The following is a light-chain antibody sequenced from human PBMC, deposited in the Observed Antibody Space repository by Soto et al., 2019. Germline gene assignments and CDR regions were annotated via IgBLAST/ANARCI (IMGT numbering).Light chain of an antibody. CDR2: EVS. CDR3: CSYAGSSTLVV. Sequence: QSALTQPASVSGSPGQSITISCTETSSDVGSYNLVSWYQQHPGKAPKLMIYEVSKRPSGVSNRFSGSKSGNTASLTISGLQAEDEADYYCCSYAGSSTLVVFGGGTKLTVL. CDR1: SSDVGSYNL. J-gene: IGLJ2*01. V-gene: IGLV2-23*02.